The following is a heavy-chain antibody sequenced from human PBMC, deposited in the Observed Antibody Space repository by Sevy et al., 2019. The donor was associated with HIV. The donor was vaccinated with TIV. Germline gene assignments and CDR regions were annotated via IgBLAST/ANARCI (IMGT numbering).Heavy chain of an antibody. V-gene: IGHV3-53*01. CDR1: GFTVSSNY. CDR3: ARGATFYSDSSGRVLSVLGAFDI. CDR2: IFSGGGT. D-gene: IGHD3-22*01. J-gene: IGHJ3*02. Sequence: GGSLRLSCAASGFTVSSNYMSWVRQAPGKGLEWVSIIFSGGGTYYADSVQGRFTISRDNSKNMVYLQMNSLGAEDTAVFYWARGATFYSDSSGRVLSVLGAFDIWGRGTMVTVSS.